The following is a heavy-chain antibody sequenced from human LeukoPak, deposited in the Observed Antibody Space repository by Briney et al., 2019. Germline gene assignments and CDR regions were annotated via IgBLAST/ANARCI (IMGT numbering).Heavy chain of an antibody. Sequence: PSETLSLTCTVSGGSITTYYWSWIRQPPGKGLEWIGYIYYSGSTNYSPSLKSRVIISVDTSKNQFSLKLSSVTAADTAVYYCVRAAAAINYFDYWGQGTLVTVSS. CDR3: VRAAAAINYFDY. V-gene: IGHV4-59*01. CDR1: GGSITTYY. CDR2: IYYSGST. D-gene: IGHD2-15*01. J-gene: IGHJ4*02.